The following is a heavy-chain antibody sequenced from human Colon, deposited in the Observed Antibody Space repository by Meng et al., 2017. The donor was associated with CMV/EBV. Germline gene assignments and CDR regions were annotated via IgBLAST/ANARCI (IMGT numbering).Heavy chain of an antibody. CDR2: IHHGGRT. CDR3: ARGVRYNNYDGFDP. V-gene: IGHV4-4*02. J-gene: IGHJ5*02. CDR1: GASISNNNW. Sequence: VAGASISNNNWWTWVRQSPGKGLEWIGEIHHGGRTTYNPSLNSRVTISVDKSMNHFSLNLRSVSAADSAVYYCARGVRYNNYDGFDPWGQGTLVTVSS. D-gene: IGHD5-12*01.